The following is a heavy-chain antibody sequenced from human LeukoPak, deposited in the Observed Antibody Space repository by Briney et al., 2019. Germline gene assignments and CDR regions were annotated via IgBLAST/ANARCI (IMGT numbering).Heavy chain of an antibody. Sequence: GASVKVSCKASGYTFTSYYMHWVRQGPGQGLEWMGIINPSGGSTSYALKFQGRVTMTRDTSTNTVYMELSSLRSEDTAVFYCVRGASSIAALNPFWYFDLWGRGTLVTVSS. V-gene: IGHV1-46*01. CDR3: VRGASSIAALNPFWYFDL. D-gene: IGHD6-6*01. J-gene: IGHJ2*01. CDR2: INPSGGST. CDR1: GYTFTSYY.